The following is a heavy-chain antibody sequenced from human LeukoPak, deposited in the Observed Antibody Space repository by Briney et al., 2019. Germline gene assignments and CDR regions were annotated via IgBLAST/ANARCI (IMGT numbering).Heavy chain of an antibody. CDR2: IYYSGST. D-gene: IGHD7-27*01. CDR3: ARSGVPQR. J-gene: IGHJ4*02. CDR1: GGSIDSYY. Sequence: SETLSLTCTVSGGSIDSYYWSWIRQPPGKGLEWIGYIYYSGSTNYNPSLKSRVTISVDTPKNQFSLKLSSVTAADTAVYYCARSGVPQRWGRGTLVTVSS. V-gene: IGHV4-59*01.